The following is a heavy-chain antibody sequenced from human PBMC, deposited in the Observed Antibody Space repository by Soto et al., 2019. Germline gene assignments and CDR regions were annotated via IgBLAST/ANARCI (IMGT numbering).Heavy chain of an antibody. CDR3: ARGVTVGRGPIILVYNFDY. Sequence: KASETLSLTCAVSGGSISSDYWWIWVRQAPGKGLEWIGEIYHTGGTNSNPSLESRVTISVDKSKNQFSLKLNSLTAADTAVYYCARGVTVGRGPIILVYNFDYWGQGTLVTVSS. CDR1: GGSISSDYW. D-gene: IGHD3-10*01. CDR2: IYHTGGT. J-gene: IGHJ4*02. V-gene: IGHV4-4*02.